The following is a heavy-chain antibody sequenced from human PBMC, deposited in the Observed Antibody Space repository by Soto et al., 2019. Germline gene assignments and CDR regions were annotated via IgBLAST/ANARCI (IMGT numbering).Heavy chain of an antibody. CDR2: INHSGST. CDR3: ARRGYYDSSGYYYVRPRRGRLDP. J-gene: IGHJ5*02. Sequence: SETLSLTCAVYGGSFSGYYWSWIRQPPGKGLEWIGEINHSGSTNYNPSLKSRVTISVDTSKNQFSLKLSSVTAADTAVYYCARRGYYDSSGYYYVRPRRGRLDPWGQGTLVTVSS. V-gene: IGHV4-34*01. CDR1: GGSFSGYY. D-gene: IGHD3-22*01.